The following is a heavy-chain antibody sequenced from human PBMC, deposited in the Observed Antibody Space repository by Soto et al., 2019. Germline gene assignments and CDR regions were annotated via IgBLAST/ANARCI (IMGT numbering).Heavy chain of an antibody. Sequence: VKVSCKASGGTFSSYAISWVRQAPGQGLEWMGGIIPIFGTANYAQKFQGRVTITADESTSTAYMELSSLGSEDTAVYYCARDSDLRANAFDIWGQGTMVTVSS. V-gene: IGHV1-69*13. J-gene: IGHJ3*02. CDR1: GGTFSSYA. CDR2: IIPIFGTA. CDR3: ARDSDLRANAFDI.